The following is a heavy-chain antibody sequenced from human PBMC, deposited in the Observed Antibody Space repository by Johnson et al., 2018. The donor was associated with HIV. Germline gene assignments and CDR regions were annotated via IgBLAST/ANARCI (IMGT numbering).Heavy chain of an antibody. CDR1: GFTFTEHW. D-gene: IGHD1-26*01. CDR2: ISEDGSGK. CDR3: AREPEGGAFDI. V-gene: IGHV3-7*05. J-gene: IGHJ3*02. Sequence: VQLVESGGGSVQPGGSLRLSCAAAGFTFTEHWMSWVRKAPGKGLEWVADISEDGSGKFYVDSVKGRFTISRDNSKNSLYLQMNSLRAEDTAVYYCAREPEGGAFDIWGQGTKVTVSS.